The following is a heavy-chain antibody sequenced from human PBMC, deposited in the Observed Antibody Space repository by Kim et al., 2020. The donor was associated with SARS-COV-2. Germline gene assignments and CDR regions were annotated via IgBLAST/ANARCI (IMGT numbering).Heavy chain of an antibody. V-gene: IGHV6-1*01. Sequence: SQTLSLTCAISGDSVSSNSAAWNWIRQSPSRGLEWLGRTYYRSKWYNDYAVSVKSRITINPDTSKNQFSLQLNSVTPEDTAVYYCARESGQDKTAYYDFWSGSLPYYGMDVWGQGTTVTVSS. CDR1: GDSVSSNSAA. D-gene: IGHD3-3*01. J-gene: IGHJ6*02. CDR2: TYYRSKWYN. CDR3: ARESGQDKTAYYDFWSGSLPYYGMDV.